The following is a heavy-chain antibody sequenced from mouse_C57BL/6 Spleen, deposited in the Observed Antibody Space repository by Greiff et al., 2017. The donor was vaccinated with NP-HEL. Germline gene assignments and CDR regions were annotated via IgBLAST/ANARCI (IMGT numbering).Heavy chain of an antibody. CDR3: ASYGASWFAY. Sequence: VQLQQSGAELVKPGASVKLSCKASGYTFTSYWLHWVKQRPGQGLEWIGMIHPNSGSTNYNEKFKSKATLTVDKSSSTAYMQLSSLTSEDSAVYYCASYGASWFAYWGQGTLVTVSA. D-gene: IGHD1-1*01. J-gene: IGHJ3*01. V-gene: IGHV1-64*01. CDR2: IHPNSGST. CDR1: GYTFTSYW.